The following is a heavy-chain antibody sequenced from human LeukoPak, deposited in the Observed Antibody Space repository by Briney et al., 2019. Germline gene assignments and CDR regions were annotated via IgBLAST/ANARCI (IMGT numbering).Heavy chain of an antibody. D-gene: IGHD6-13*01. Sequence: GGSLRLSCAASGFTVSSNYMSWVRQAPGKELEWVSVIYSGGSTYYADSVKGRFTISRDNSKNTLYLQMNSLRAEDTAVYYCARGQQQLVNWFDPWGQGTLVTVSS. CDR3: ARGQQQLVNWFDP. J-gene: IGHJ5*02. CDR2: IYSGGST. V-gene: IGHV3-66*01. CDR1: GFTVSSNY.